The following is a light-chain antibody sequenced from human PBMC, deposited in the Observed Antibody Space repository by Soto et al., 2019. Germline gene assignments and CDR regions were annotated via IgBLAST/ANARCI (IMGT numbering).Light chain of an antibody. CDR1: QGISNY. V-gene: IGKV1-16*01. J-gene: IGKJ1*01. CDR2: DAS. CDR3: QQYQSSWT. Sequence: DIQMTQSPSSLSASVGDRVTITCRASQGISNYLAWYQQKPGKVPNLLIYDASNLESGVPLRFSGSGSGTEFTLTISSLQPDDFATYYCQQYQSSWTFGQGTKVDIK.